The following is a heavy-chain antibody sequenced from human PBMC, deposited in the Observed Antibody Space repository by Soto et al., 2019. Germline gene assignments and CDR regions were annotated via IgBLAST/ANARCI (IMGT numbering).Heavy chain of an antibody. CDR2: IYYSGYT. J-gene: IGHJ4*02. Sequence: SETLCLTCTVSGGSISSDNYYWSWIRQHPGKGLEWIGYIYYSGYTNYSPSLRSRLTISVDTSKNQFSLKLSSVTAADTAVYYCARHRAVAGTGTRLGFDYWGQGTLVTVS. CDR3: ARHRAVAGTGTRLGFDY. V-gene: IGHV4-31*03. D-gene: IGHD6-19*01. CDR1: GGSISSDNYY.